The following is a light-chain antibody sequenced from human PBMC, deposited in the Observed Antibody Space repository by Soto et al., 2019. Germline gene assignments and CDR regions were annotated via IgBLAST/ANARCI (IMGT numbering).Light chain of an antibody. CDR2: EVI. CDR3: SSYAGSSRLV. Sequence: QSVLTQPPSASGSPGQSVTISCTGTSRAVGGYNYVSWYQQHPGKAPKLMIYEVIKRPSGVPDRFSGSKSGNTASLTVSGLQAEDEADYYCSSYAGSSRLVFGGGTKVTVL. J-gene: IGLJ2*01. V-gene: IGLV2-8*01. CDR1: SRAVGGYNY.